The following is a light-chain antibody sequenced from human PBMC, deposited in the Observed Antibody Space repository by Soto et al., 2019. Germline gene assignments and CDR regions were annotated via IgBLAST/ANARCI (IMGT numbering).Light chain of an antibody. CDR2: DAS. J-gene: IGKJ1*01. CDR3: QQFIDGWT. CDR1: QSINNR. Sequence: IQMTQSPSTLSASIGDRVTITCRASQSINNRLAWYQQMPGKAPNLLIYDASTLESGVPSRFRGSGSETEFTLTISGLQRDDFATYYCQQFIDGWTFGQGTKVEIK. V-gene: IGKV1-5*01.